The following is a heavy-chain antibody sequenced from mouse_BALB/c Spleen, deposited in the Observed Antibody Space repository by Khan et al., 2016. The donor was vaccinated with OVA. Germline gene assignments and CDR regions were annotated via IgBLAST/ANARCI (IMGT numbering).Heavy chain of an antibody. CDR1: GHTFTNFG. CDR2: INTYTGEP. D-gene: IGHD2-10*01. J-gene: IGHJ4*01. CDR3: ARPPYFSYAMDN. V-gene: IGHV9-3-1*01. Sequence: LKESGETVKISCKASGHTFTNFGMNWVKQAPGKGLKWMGWINTYTGEPTYADDFNGRFAFSLEASASTAYLQINNLTNEDTATYFCARPPYFSYAMDNWGQGPSVTVSS.